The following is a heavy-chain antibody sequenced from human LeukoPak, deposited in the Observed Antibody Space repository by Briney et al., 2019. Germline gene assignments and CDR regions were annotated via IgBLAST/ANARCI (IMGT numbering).Heavy chain of an antibody. CDR1: GFTFSSYS. Sequence: PGGSLRLSCAASGFTFSSYSMTWVRQAPGKVLEWVSSISSSSSYIYYADSVKGRFTISRDNAKNSLYLQMNSLRAEDTAVYYCARDTDDSSGYYDYWGQGTLVTVSS. J-gene: IGHJ4*02. V-gene: IGHV3-21*01. D-gene: IGHD3-22*01. CDR3: ARDTDDSSGYYDY. CDR2: ISSSSSYI.